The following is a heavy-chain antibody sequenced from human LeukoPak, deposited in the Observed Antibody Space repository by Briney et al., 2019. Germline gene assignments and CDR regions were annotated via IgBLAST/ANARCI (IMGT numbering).Heavy chain of an antibody. CDR1: GFTFSSYA. CDR2: ISGSGGST. D-gene: IGHD6-19*01. J-gene: IGHJ4*02. Sequence: GGSLRLSCAASGFTFSSYAMSWVRQAPGKGLEWVSAISGSGGSTYYADSVKGRFTISRDNSKNTLYLQMNSLRAEDTAVYYCAKEMQWLALTPGHYFDYWGQGTLVTVSS. V-gene: IGHV3-23*01. CDR3: AKEMQWLALTPGHYFDY.